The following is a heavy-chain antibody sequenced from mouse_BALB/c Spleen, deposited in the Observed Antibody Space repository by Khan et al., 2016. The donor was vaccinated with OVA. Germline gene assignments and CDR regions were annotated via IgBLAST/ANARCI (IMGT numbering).Heavy chain of an antibody. J-gene: IGHJ2*01. CDR1: GYTFTTYW. CDR3: TRDRSDY. CDR2: INPTSGYT. Sequence: VKLQESGAELAKPGASVKMSCKASGYTFTTYWMHWVKQRPGQGLEWIGYINPTSGYTDYNEKFKDRATLSADKSSSTAYMQLSSLTSEDSAVYYCTRDRSDYWGQGTTLTVSS. V-gene: IGHV1-7*01.